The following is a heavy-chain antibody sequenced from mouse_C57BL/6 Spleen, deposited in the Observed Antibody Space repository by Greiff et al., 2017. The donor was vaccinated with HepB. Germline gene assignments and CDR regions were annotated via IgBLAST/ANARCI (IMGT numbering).Heavy chain of an antibody. D-gene: IGHD1-1*01. Sequence: VKLQESGAELVKPGASVKLSCKASGYTFTEYTIHWVKQRSGQGLEWIGWFYPGSGSIKYNEKFKDKATLTADKSSSTVYIELSRLTSEDSAVYFCARHEAEVDYGSFYAMDYWGQGTSVTVSS. V-gene: IGHV1-62-2*01. J-gene: IGHJ4*01. CDR2: FYPGSGSI. CDR1: GYTFTEYT. CDR3: ARHEAEVDYGSFYAMDY.